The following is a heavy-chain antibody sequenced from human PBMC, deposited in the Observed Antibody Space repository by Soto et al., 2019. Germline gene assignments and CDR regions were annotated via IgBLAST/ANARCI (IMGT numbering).Heavy chain of an antibody. D-gene: IGHD4-17*01. CDR3: AGTTYNGDLRS. J-gene: IGHJ4*02. V-gene: IGHV4-59*08. CDR1: GGSISIYY. Sequence: PSETLSLTCSVSGGSISIYYWSWIRQSPGKGLEWIGYIYYSGSTKYNPSLKSRVTMSVNTSKNQISLKLNSVTAADTAVYDCAGTTYNGDLRSWGQGTRVTVSS. CDR2: IYYSGST.